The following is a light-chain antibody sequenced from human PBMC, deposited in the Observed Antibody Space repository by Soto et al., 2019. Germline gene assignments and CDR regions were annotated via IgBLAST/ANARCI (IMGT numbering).Light chain of an antibody. CDR2: GAS. J-gene: IGKJ1*01. CDR3: QQYGSSPWT. Sequence: EIVLTQSSGTLSLSPGETATLSCRASESVASNYLAWYQQKPGQAPRPLVYGASTRATGIPDRFSGSVAGPDGTLSITRLKTEDGSVYFCQQYGSSPWTSGQGTRVDIK. CDR1: ESVASNY. V-gene: IGKV3-20*01.